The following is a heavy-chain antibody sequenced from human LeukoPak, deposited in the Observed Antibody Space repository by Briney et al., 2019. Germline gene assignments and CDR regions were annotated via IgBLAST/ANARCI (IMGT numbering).Heavy chain of an antibody. V-gene: IGHV4-59*01. CDR1: GGSISSYY. Sequence: PSETLSLTCTVSGGSISSYYWSWIRQPPGKGLEWIGYIYYSGSTNYNPSLKSRVTISVDTSKNQFSLKLSFVTAADTAVYYCARGSSMVRGTTGWFDPWGQGTLVTVSS. J-gene: IGHJ5*02. CDR3: ARGSSMVRGTTGWFDP. D-gene: IGHD3-10*01. CDR2: IYYSGST.